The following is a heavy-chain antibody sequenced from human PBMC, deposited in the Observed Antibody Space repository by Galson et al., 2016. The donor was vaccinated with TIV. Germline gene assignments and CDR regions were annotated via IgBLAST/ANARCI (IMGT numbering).Heavy chain of an antibody. J-gene: IGHJ5*02. V-gene: IGHV1-3*01. Sequence: SVKVSCKASGYSFTTYAMHWVRQAPGQGLEWMGCISAGNSNTKYSQKFQGRLTITGDTFASTAYMELSSLTSADTAVYYCARPPYCGGDCYKYDRWGQGTLVTVSS. CDR3: ARPPYCGGDCYKYDR. CDR1: GYSFTTYA. CDR2: ISAGNSNT. D-gene: IGHD2-21*01.